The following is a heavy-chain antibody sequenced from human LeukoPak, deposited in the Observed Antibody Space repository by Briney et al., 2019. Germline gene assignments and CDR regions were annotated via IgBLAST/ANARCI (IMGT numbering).Heavy chain of an antibody. J-gene: IGHJ4*02. V-gene: IGHV3-23*01. CDR3: ARDYADYVGYFFFDY. CDR1: RFTFNNYA. D-gene: IGHD4-17*01. Sequence: GGSLRLSCSASRFTFNNYAMNWVRQAPAKGLEWVSSISGGGETTYYADSAKGRFTISRDNSQNTLYLQMNSLRAEDTAVYYCARDYADYVGYFFFDYWGQGTLVTVSS. CDR2: ISGGGETT.